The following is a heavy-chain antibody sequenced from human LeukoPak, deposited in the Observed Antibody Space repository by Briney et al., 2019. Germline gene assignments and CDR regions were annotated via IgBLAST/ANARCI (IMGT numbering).Heavy chain of an antibody. J-gene: IGHJ4*02. CDR2: ISSSSSTI. CDR1: GFTSSTYS. CDR3: ARLIGRVVPAAIGY. Sequence: PGGSLRLSCAASGFTSSTYSMNWVRQAPGKGLEWVSYISSSSSTIYYTDSVKGRFTISRDNAKDSLYLQMNSLRDEDTAVYYCARLIGRVVPAAIGYWGQGTLVTVSS. V-gene: IGHV3-48*02. D-gene: IGHD2-2*01.